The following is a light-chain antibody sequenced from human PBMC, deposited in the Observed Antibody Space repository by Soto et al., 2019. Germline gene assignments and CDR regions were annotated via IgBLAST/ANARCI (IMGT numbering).Light chain of an antibody. J-gene: IGKJ2*01. CDR1: QSLVYSDGNTY. CDR3: MQGTHWPLT. CDR2: KVS. V-gene: IGKV2-30*01. Sequence: DVVMTQSPLSLPVTLGQPASISCRSSQSLVYSDGNTYLNWFQQRPGHSPRRLIYKVSNRDSGVPDRFSGSGSGTDFTLKISRVEAEDVGVYYCMQGTHWPLTFGQGTKLEIK.